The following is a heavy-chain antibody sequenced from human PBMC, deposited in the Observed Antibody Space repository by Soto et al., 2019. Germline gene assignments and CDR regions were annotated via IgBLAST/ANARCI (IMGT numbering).Heavy chain of an antibody. J-gene: IGHJ4*02. D-gene: IGHD2-15*01. CDR2: ISTSSHHS. CDR1: GFSIGSYS. Sequence: EVQLAESGGGLVKPGGSLRLSCAASGFSIGSYSMNWVRQAPGKGLEWVSSISTSSHHSQYADSVRGRFTISRDNAKNSLYLQMDSLRDEDTAVYHCVPDVVAIAATGYWGQGTLVTVSS. V-gene: IGHV3-21*01. CDR3: VPDVVAIAATGY.